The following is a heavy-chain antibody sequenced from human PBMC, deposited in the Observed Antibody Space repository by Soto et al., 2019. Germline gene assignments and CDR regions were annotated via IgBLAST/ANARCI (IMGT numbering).Heavy chain of an antibody. D-gene: IGHD1-1*01. V-gene: IGHV3-15*07. CDR1: ECVITNAW. CDR2: IKTKSEGEGT. Sequence: GGSVRHSCADAECVITNAWMNCVRQGPGKGLEWVGRIKTKSEGEGTDYAAPVEGRFSISRDDSKNTLYLYMNSLKSDDTAMYYCTTGSVEGYWCQGTLVTVSS. J-gene: IGHJ4*02. CDR3: TTGSVEGY.